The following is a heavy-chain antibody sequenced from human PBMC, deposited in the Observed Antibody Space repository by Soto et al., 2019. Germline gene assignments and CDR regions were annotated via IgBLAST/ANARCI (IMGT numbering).Heavy chain of an antibody. CDR3: AHGGVYRGYVGGAGYYYYYGMDV. CDR2: IIPIFGTA. CDR1: GGTFSSYA. J-gene: IGHJ6*02. V-gene: IGHV1-69*01. Sequence: QVQLVQSGAEVKKPGSSVKVSCKASGGTFSSYAISWVRQAPGQGLEWMGGIIPIFGTANYAQKFQGRVTVTAGDSTSTACRGRSGLGSEDTAVYYCAHGGVYRGYVGGAGYYYYYGMDVWGQGTTVTVSS. D-gene: IGHD5-12*01.